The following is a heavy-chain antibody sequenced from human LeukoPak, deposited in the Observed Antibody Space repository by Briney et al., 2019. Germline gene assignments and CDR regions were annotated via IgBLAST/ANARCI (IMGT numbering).Heavy chain of an antibody. CDR1: GGSIRSSYYY. J-gene: IGHJ4*02. Sequence: SETLSLTCTVSGGSIRSSYYYWGWIRQPPGKGLEWIGSIYDSGSTYYNPSLKSRVTISVDTSKNQFSLKLNSVTAADTAVYYCARGLVPPAHYWGQGTLVTVSS. CDR2: IYDSGST. V-gene: IGHV4-39*07. CDR3: ARGLVPPAHY. D-gene: IGHD2-2*01.